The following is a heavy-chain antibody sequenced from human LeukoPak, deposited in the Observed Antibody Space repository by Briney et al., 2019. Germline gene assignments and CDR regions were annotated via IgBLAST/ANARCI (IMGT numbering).Heavy chain of an antibody. J-gene: IGHJ4*02. Sequence: GGSLRLSCAASGFTFSSYAMTWVRQAPGRGLEWVSVIGPSGGDIIYADSVKGRFTISRDNSANTLYLQMNGLRAEDTAVYYCAKYCGGDCFRNFDSWGQGTLVTVSS. D-gene: IGHD2-21*02. CDR3: AKYCGGDCFRNFDS. CDR2: IGPSGGDI. V-gene: IGHV3-23*01. CDR1: GFTFSSYA.